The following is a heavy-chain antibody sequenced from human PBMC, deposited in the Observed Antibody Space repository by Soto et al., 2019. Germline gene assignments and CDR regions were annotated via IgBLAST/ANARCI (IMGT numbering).Heavy chain of an antibody. CDR2: IWYDGSNK. CDR1: GFTFSSYG. D-gene: IGHD1-26*01. Sequence: QVQLVESGGGVVQPGRSLRLSCAASGFTFSSYGMHWVRQAPGTGLEWVAVIWYDGSNKYYADSVKSRFTISRDNSKNTLYLQMNSRRAADTAVYCCARDPKVGASGFDYCCQGTLVTVCS. J-gene: IGHJ4*02. V-gene: IGHV3-33*01. CDR3: ARDPKVGASGFDY.